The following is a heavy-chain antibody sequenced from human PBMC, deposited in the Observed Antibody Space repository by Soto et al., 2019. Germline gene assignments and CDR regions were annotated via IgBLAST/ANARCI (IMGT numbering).Heavy chain of an antibody. J-gene: IGHJ3*02. Sequence: GGSLRLSCAASGFTFSSYDMHWVRQATGKGLEWVSAIGTAGDTYYPGSVKGRFTISRENAKNSLYLQMNSLRAEDTAVYYCARAYYYDSSGYSPDAFDIWGQGTMVTVSS. V-gene: IGHV3-13*01. CDR1: GFTFSSYD. CDR2: IGTAGDT. D-gene: IGHD3-22*01. CDR3: ARAYYYDSSGYSPDAFDI.